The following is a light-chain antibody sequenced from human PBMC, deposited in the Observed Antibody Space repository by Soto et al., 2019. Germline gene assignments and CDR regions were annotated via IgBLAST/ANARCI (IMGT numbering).Light chain of an antibody. CDR2: GAS. Sequence: EIVLTQSPATLSVSPVERATLSCRASQSVSSNLAWYQQKPGQAPRLLIYGASTRATGIPARFSGSGSGTEFTLTISSLQSEDFALYYCQQYNDWPPLTFGGGTRWIS. J-gene: IGKJ4*01. CDR3: QQYNDWPPLT. CDR1: QSVSSN. V-gene: IGKV3-15*01.